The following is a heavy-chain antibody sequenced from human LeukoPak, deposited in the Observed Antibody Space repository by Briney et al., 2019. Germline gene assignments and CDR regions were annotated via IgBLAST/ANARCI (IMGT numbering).Heavy chain of an antibody. CDR2: INPNSGGT. J-gene: IGHJ2*01. V-gene: IGHV1-2*02. CDR3: ARDPRARQGAGWYFDL. Sequence: GASVKVSCKASGYTFTGYYMHWVRQAPGQGLEWMGWINPNSGGTNYAQKFQGRVTMTRDTSISTAYMELSRLRSDDTAVYYCARDPRARQGAGWYFDLWGRGTLVTVSS. D-gene: IGHD4/OR15-4a*01. CDR1: GYTFTGYY.